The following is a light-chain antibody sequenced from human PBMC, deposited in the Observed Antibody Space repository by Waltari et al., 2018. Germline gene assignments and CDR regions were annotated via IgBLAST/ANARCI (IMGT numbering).Light chain of an antibody. J-gene: IGLJ2*01. CDR3: GAWDGSLTAQL. CDR1: NSNVGGYS. Sequence: QSVLTQPPSVSGEPGQTVIISCTGSNSNVGGYSVYWYQHFPGTPPKVLIYDNTFRSAGLSGGFSGSKSGTSASLTISGVLPGDEADYYCGAWDGSLTAQLFGGGTRLTVL. CDR2: DNT. V-gene: IGLV1-47*01.